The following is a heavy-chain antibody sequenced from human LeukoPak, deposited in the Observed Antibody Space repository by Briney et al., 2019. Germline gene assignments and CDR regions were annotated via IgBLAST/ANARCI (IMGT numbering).Heavy chain of an antibody. CDR1: EFTFSSYE. CDR3: ARGPHPYTSGWYHFDY. Sequence: GRSLRLSCAASEFTFSSYEMNWVRQAPGKGLEWVSYISSSGSTKYYADSVKGRFTISRDNAKNSLYLQMNSLRVEDTALYYCARGPHPYTSGWYHFDYWGQGTLVTVSS. J-gene: IGHJ4*02. CDR2: ISSSGSTK. D-gene: IGHD6-19*01. V-gene: IGHV3-48*03.